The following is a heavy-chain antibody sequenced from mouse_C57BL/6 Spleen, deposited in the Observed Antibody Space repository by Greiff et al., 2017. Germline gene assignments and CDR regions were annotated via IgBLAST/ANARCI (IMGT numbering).Heavy chain of an antibody. CDR1: GYTFTSYW. CDR3: ARSFTTGTWFAY. J-gene: IGHJ3*01. V-gene: IGHV1-52*01. D-gene: IGHD1-1*01. CDR2: IDPSDSET. Sequence: QVQLQQPGAELVRPGSSVKLSCKASGYTFTSYWMHWVKQRPIQGLEWIGNIDPSDSETHYNQKFKDKATLTVDKSSSTAYMQLSSLTSEDSAVYYCARSFTTGTWFAYWGQGTLVTVSA.